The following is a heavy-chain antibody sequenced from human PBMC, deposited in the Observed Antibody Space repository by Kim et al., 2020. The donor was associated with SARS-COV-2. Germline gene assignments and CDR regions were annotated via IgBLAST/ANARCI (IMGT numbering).Heavy chain of an antibody. Sequence: GGSLRLSCAASGFTFDDYTMHWVRQAPGKGLEWVSLISWDGGSTYYADSVKGRFTISRDNSKNSLYLQMNSLRTEDTALYYCAMEYYYDSSGAIIDYWGQGTLVTVSS. CDR1: GFTFDDYT. V-gene: IGHV3-43*01. CDR3: AMEYYYDSSGAIIDY. D-gene: IGHD3-22*01. CDR2: ISWDGGST. J-gene: IGHJ4*02.